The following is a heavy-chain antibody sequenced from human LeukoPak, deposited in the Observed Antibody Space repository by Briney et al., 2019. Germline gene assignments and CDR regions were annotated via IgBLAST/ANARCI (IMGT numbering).Heavy chain of an antibody. J-gene: IGHJ5*02. CDR1: GASISSYY. CDR2: IHNSGNT. Sequence: SETLSLTCSVSGASISSYYWSWIRQPPGKGLEWIGYIHNSGNTNYNPSLKRRVAISVDTPKKELSLKLTSVTAADTAVYYCASQYDFWSFDPWGQGTLVTVSS. V-gene: IGHV4-59*08. D-gene: IGHD3-3*01. CDR3: ASQYDFWSFDP.